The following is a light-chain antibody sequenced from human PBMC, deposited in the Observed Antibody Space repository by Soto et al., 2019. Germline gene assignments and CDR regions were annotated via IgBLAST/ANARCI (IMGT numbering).Light chain of an antibody. V-gene: IGLV2-14*01. J-gene: IGLJ2*01. CDR2: GVN. CDR1: SSDIGRYNY. CDR3: ASYTSTTTLVV. Sequence: QSVLTQPASVSGSPGQSITISCTGTSSDIGRYNYVSWYQQHPGKAPRLVISGVNKRPSGISNRFSGSKSGNTASLTISGLQVDDEAIYYCASYTSTTTLVVFGGGTQLTVL.